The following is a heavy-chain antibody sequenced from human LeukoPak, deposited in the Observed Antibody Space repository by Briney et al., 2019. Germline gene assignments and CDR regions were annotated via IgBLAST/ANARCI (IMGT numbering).Heavy chain of an antibody. D-gene: IGHD4-11*01. J-gene: IGHJ4*02. Sequence: GSLRLSCAASGFTFSTYWSWIRQPPGKGLEWIGSIYYSGSTNYNPSLKSRVTISVDTSKNQFSLKLNSVTAADTAVYYCARQGPLTTAVTTRTNPFDYWGQGTLVTVSS. CDR1: GFTFSTY. V-gene: IGHV4-59*08. CDR3: ARQGPLTTAVTTRTNPFDY. CDR2: IYYSGST.